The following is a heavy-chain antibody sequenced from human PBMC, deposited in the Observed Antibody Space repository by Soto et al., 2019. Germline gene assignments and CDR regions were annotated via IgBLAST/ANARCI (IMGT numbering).Heavy chain of an antibody. CDR1: GYTFTSYD. D-gene: IGHD3-10*01. V-gene: IGHV1-18*04. Sequence: ASVKVSCKASGYTFTSYDISWVRQAPGQGLEWMGWISAYNGNTNYAQKLQGRVTMTTDTSTSTAYMELRSLRSDDTAVYYCARDGKTGVYYYGMDVWGQGTTVTVSS. CDR3: ARDGKTGVYYYGMDV. J-gene: IGHJ6*02. CDR2: ISAYNGNT.